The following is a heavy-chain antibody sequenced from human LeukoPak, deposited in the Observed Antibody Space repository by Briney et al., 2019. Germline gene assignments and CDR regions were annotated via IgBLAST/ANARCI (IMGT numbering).Heavy chain of an antibody. CDR3: AREAHCSGGSCDLDY. J-gene: IGHJ4*02. D-gene: IGHD2-15*01. Sequence: ASVKVSCRASGYTFTGYYIHRVRQAPGQGLEWMGWFNPNSGVTNYAQKFQGRVTMTRDTSTTTSYMELSGLTSDDTAVYYCAREAHCSGGSCDLDYWGQGTLVTVSS. CDR2: FNPNSGVT. CDR1: GYTFTGYY. V-gene: IGHV1-2*02.